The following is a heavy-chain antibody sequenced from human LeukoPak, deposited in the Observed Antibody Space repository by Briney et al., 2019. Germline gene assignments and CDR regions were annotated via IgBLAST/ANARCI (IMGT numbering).Heavy chain of an antibody. Sequence: PSETLSLTCTVSGYSISSGYYWGWIRQPPGKGLEWIGSIYHSGSTYHNPPLKSRVTMSVDTSKNQFSLKLSSVTAADTAVYYCARGRIVGATRAFDIWGQGTMVTVSS. CDR3: ARGRIVGATRAFDI. V-gene: IGHV4-38-2*02. J-gene: IGHJ3*02. D-gene: IGHD1-26*01. CDR1: GYSISSGYY. CDR2: IYHSGST.